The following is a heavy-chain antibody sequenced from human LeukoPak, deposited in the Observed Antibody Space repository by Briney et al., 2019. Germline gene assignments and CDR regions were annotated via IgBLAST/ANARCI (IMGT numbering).Heavy chain of an antibody. J-gene: IGHJ4*02. CDR3: ARDWAPTWYGTYFDY. Sequence: GGSLRLSFAASGFTFSSYEMNWGRQAPGQGLEWVSHISGSGDSIYYEVSVEGQFTISKANAQNLLYLQMNSLRGESTAVYYGARDWAPTWYGTYFDYWGQGTLVTVSS. V-gene: IGHV3-48*03. CDR2: ISGSGDSI. CDR1: GFTFSSYE. D-gene: IGHD6-13*01.